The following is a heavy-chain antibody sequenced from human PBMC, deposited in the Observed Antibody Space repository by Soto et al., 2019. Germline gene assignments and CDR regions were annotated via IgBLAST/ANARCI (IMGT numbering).Heavy chain of an antibody. J-gene: IGHJ5*02. CDR1: GYTFSNYG. Sequence: QVQLVQSGGEVKRPGASVKVSCKTSGYTFSNYGITWVRQAPGQPLEWLGWISLYSDGTNYAQKSKGRVSMTTDTSTTTAYMELRSLISDDTAVYYCARVVPGAEAWFGPWGQGTLVTVSS. D-gene: IGHD2-2*01. CDR3: ARVVPGAEAWFGP. CDR2: ISLYSDGT. V-gene: IGHV1-18*01.